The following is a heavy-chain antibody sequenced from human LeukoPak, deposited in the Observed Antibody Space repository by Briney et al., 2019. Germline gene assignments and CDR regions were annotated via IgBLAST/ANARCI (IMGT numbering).Heavy chain of an antibody. D-gene: IGHD6-13*01. CDR1: GYSSSNYG. J-gene: IGHJ5*02. V-gene: IGHV1-18*01. CDR3: ARDVGITVADSFDP. CDR2: IHIYRGNT. Sequence: GASVKVSCKASGYSSSNYGISWVRQAPGQGLEWMGWIHIYRGNTNYAQKFQGRVTMTTDTSTSIVYMEVRGLRSDDTAMYYCARDVGITVADSFDPWGQGTLVTVSS.